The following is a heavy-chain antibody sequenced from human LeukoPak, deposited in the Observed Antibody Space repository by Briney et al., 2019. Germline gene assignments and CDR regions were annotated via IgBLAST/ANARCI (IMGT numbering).Heavy chain of an antibody. D-gene: IGHD1-26*01. J-gene: IGHJ4*02. CDR2: INPNSGDT. Sequence: ASVKVSCKTSGYTFTGNHVHWLRQAPGQGLEWMGWINPNSGDTHYAQKFQGRVTMAADTSISTAYMELSSLRSDDTAVYYCARARLGATGSCFFDYWGQGTLVTVSS. CDR3: ARARLGATGSCFFDY. V-gene: IGHV1-2*02. CDR1: GYTFTGNH.